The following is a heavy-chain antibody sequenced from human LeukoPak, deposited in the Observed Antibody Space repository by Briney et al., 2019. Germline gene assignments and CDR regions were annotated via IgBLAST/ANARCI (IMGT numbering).Heavy chain of an antibody. CDR3: ARDPEYFDPLGYYYMDV. CDR1: GFTFSSYG. J-gene: IGHJ6*03. CDR2: IRCDGSNK. Sequence: QTGGSLRLSCAASGFTFSSYGMHWVRQAPGKGLEWVAFIRCDGSNKYYADSVKGRFTISRDNSKNTLYLQMNSLRAEDTAVYYCARDPEYFDPLGYYYMDVWGKGTTVTISS. D-gene: IGHD3-9*01. V-gene: IGHV3-30*02.